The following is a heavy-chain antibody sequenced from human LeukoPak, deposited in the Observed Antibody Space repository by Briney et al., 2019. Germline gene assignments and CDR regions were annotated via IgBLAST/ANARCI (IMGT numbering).Heavy chain of an antibody. Sequence: GGSLRLSCAASGFTFDDYAMHWVRQAPGKGLEWVSGISWNSGSIGYADSVKGRFTISRDNAKNSLYLQMNSLRDEDTAVYYCARDLGYDYVWGSYRYTGGAFDIWGQGTMVTVSS. D-gene: IGHD3-16*02. J-gene: IGHJ3*02. CDR3: ARDLGYDYVWGSYRYTGGAFDI. CDR2: ISWNSGSI. V-gene: IGHV3-9*01. CDR1: GFTFDDYA.